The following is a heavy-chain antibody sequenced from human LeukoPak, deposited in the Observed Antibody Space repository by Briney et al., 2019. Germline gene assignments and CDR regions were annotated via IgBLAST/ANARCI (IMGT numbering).Heavy chain of an antibody. Sequence: YLYYADSVKGRFTISRDNAKNSLYLQMNSLRAEDTAVYYCARDFGRYCSSTSCYYFDYWGQGTLVTVSS. CDR3: ARDFGRYCSSTSCYYFDY. D-gene: IGHD2-2*01. J-gene: IGHJ4*02. V-gene: IGHV3-21*06. CDR2: YL.